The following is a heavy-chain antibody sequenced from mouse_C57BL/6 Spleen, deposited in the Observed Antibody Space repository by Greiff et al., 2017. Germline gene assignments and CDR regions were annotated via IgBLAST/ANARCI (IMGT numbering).Heavy chain of an antibody. Sequence: EVQVVESGEGLVKPGGSLKLSCAASGFTFSSYAMSWVRQTPEKRLEWVAYISSGGDYIYYADTVKGRFTISRDNARNTLYLQMSSLKSEDTAMYYCTRVNWEGFAYWGQGTLVTVSA. CDR2: ISSGGDYI. CDR1: GFTFSSYA. J-gene: IGHJ3*01. CDR3: TRVNWEGFAY. V-gene: IGHV5-9-1*02. D-gene: IGHD4-1*02.